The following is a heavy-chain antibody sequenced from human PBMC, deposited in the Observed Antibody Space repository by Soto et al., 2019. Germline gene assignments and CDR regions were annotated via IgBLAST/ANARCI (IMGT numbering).Heavy chain of an antibody. CDR2: ISYDGSNK. V-gene: IGHV3-30-3*01. J-gene: IGHJ4*02. D-gene: IGHD2-2*01. CDR3: ARVRGPLPAASDY. Sequence: GSLRLSCAASGFTFSSYAMHWVRQAPGKGLEWVAVISYDGSNKYYADSVKGRFTISRDNSKNTLYLQMNSLRAEDTAVYYCARVRGPLPAASDYWGQGTLVTVSS. CDR1: GFTFSSYA.